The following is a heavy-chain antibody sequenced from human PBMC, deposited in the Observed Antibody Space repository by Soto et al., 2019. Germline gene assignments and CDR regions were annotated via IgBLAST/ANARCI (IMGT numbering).Heavy chain of an antibody. CDR1: GFTFSDHY. CDR3: TRAARYYFDA. Sequence: EVQLVESGGGLVQPGESLSLSCAASGFTFSDHYMDWVRQAPGKGLEWVGRSRNKAKSYTTEYAASVKGRFTLPRDDSKTPLYLQMNSLKTEDTAVYYCTRAARYYFDAWGQGALVTVSS. J-gene: IGHJ4*02. V-gene: IGHV3-72*01. CDR2: SRNKAKSYTT.